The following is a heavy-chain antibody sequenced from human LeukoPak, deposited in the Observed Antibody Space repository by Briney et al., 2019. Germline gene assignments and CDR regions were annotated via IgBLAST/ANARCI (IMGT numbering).Heavy chain of an antibody. CDR3: QKPAKIRGVSNFDY. J-gene: IGHJ4*02. D-gene: IGHD3-10*01. CDR1: GFTFSSYA. CDR2: ICGSGGSK. V-gene: IGHV3-23*01. Sequence: GGPLRLSCTASGFTFSSYAMSWVRQAPGKGLEWVSGICGSGGSKYYADSVKGGFTISRDNSKNTVYLQMTSLRTEDTEVYDCQKPAKIRGVSNFDYWGQGTLVTVSS.